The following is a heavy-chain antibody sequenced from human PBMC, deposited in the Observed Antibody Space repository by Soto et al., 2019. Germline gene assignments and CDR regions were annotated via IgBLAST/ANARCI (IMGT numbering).Heavy chain of an antibody. Sequence: SETLSLTCTVSGCYFSSYYLTWIRQPPGKGLEWIGYIYYSGSTNYNPSLKSRVTMSIDTSKNQFSLKLSSVTAADTAVYYCARAFGSTMPALFWGQGTLVTVSP. CDR1: GCYFSSYY. CDR2: IYYSGST. V-gene: IGHV4-59*01. J-gene: IGHJ4*02. CDR3: ARAFGSTMPALF. D-gene: IGHD2-2*01.